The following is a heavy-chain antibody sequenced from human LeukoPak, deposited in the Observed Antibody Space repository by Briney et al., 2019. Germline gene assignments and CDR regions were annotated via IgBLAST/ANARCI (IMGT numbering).Heavy chain of an antibody. J-gene: IGHJ6*02. Sequence: GGSLRLSCAASGFTFSSYGMHWVRQAPGKGLEWVAVISYDGSNKYYADSVKGRFTISRDNSKNTLYLQMNSLRAEDTAVYYCARDFGSGSYWYYYYYGMDVWGQGTTVTVSS. V-gene: IGHV3-30*03. CDR1: GFTFSSYG. CDR2: ISYDGSNK. CDR3: ARDFGSGSYWYYYYYGMDV. D-gene: IGHD3-10*01.